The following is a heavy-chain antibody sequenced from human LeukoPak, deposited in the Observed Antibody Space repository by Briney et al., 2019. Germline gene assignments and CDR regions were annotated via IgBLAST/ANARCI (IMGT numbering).Heavy chain of an antibody. J-gene: IGHJ4*02. CDR3: ARGGDYGGNIIQGYY. CDR2: ISAYNGNT. V-gene: IGHV1-18*01. CDR1: GYTFTSYG. D-gene: IGHD4-23*01. Sequence: ASVEVSCKASGYTFTSYGISWVRQAPGQGLEWMGWISAYNGNTNYAQKLQGRVTMTTDTSTSTAYMELRSLRSDDTAVYYCARGGDYGGNIIQGYYWGQGTLVTVSS.